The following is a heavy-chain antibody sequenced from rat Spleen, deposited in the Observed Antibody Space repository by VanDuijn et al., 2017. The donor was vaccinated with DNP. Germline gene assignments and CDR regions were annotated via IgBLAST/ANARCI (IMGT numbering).Heavy chain of an antibody. CDR2: IIYDGSRT. J-gene: IGHJ3*01. Sequence: EVQLVESGGGLVQPGGSLTLSCAASGFTFSDYNMAWVRQAPKKGLEWVATIIYDGSRTYYRDSVKGRFTISRDNAKSTLYLQMDSLRSEDTATYYCATQGQLGITWFAYWGQGTLVTVSS. CDR3: ATQGQLGITWFAY. CDR1: GFTFSDYN. D-gene: IGHD1-10*01. V-gene: IGHV5S10*01.